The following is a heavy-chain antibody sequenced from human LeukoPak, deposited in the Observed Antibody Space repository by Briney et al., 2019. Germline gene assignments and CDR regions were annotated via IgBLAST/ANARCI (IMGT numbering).Heavy chain of an antibody. D-gene: IGHD6-13*01. Sequence: GGSLRLSCAASGFTVSSNYMSWVRQAPGKGLEWVSYISSSLNSIQYTESVKGRFTISRDNAKNSLYLQMNSLRAEDTAVYYCARDQAGAGRDYWGQGTLVTVSS. CDR3: ARDQAGAGRDY. CDR2: ISSSLNSI. J-gene: IGHJ4*02. V-gene: IGHV3-48*01. CDR1: GFTVSSNY.